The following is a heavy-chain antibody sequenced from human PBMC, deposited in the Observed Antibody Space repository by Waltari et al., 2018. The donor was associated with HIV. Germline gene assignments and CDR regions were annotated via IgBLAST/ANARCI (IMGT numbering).Heavy chain of an antibody. D-gene: IGHD3-9*01. CDR1: GYTFTSYD. J-gene: IGHJ6*02. CDR3: ARGPLLRYFDWLLTNYYYGMDV. V-gene: IGHV1-8*01. CDR2: MNPNSGNT. Sequence: QVQLVQSGAEVKKPGASVKVSCKASGYTFTSYDINWVRQATGQGLEWMGWMNPNSGNTGYAQKFQGRVTMTRNTSISTAYMELISLRSEDTAVYYCARGPLLRYFDWLLTNYYYGMDVWGQGTTVTVSS.